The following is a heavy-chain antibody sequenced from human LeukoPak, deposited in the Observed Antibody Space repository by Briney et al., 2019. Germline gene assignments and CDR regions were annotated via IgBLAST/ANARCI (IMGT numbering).Heavy chain of an antibody. CDR3: AREATTVTDYYYYYMDV. V-gene: IGHV4-59*01. Sequence: SETLSLTCTVSGGSISSYYWSWIRQPPGKGLEWIGYIYTSGSTNYNPSLKSRVTISVDTSKNQFSLKLSSVTAADTAVYYCAREATTVTDYYYYYMDVWGKGTTVTISS. CDR2: IYTSGST. D-gene: IGHD4-11*01. J-gene: IGHJ6*03. CDR1: GGSISSYY.